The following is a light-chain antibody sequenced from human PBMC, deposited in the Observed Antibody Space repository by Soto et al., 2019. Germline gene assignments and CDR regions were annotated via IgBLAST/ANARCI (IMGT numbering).Light chain of an antibody. CDR3: QSYDSRNLSAV. V-gene: IGLV6-57*04. Sequence: NFMLTQPHSVSESPGKTVTISCTRSSGSIASNYVQWYQQRPGSAPTTVIYEDNQRPSGVPDRFSGSIDSSSNSASLTIAGLNTEDEADYYCQSYDSRNLSAVFGGGTQLTVL. CDR2: EDN. J-gene: IGLJ7*01. CDR1: SGSIASNY.